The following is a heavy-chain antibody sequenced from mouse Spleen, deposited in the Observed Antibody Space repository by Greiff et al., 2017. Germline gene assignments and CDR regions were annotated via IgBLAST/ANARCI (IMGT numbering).Heavy chain of an antibody. CDR2: ISSGSSTI. J-gene: IGHJ4*01. V-gene: IGHV5-17*01. CDR3: TAQAPGYAMDY. D-gene: IGHD3-2*02. CDR1: GFTFSDYG. Sequence: EVKLVESGGGLVKPGGSLKLSCAASGFTFSDYGMHWVRQAPEKGLEWVAYISSGSSTIYYADTVKGRFTISRDNAKNTLFLQMTSLRSEDTAMYYCTAQAPGYAMDYWGQGTSVTVSS.